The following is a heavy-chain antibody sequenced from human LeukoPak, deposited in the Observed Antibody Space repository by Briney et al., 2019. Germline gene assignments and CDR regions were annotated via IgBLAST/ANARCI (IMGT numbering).Heavy chain of an antibody. V-gene: IGHV4-59*08. CDR1: GGSIGSYY. Sequence: SETLSLTCTVSGGSIGSYYWSWIRQSPGKGLEWIGYIYYSGSTDYNPSLKSRVTISVDTSKSQFSLKLSSVTAADTAVYYCARLHRYSSRPDAVDIWGQGTMVTVSS. CDR3: ARLHRYSSRPDAVDI. CDR2: IYYSGST. J-gene: IGHJ3*02. D-gene: IGHD6-13*01.